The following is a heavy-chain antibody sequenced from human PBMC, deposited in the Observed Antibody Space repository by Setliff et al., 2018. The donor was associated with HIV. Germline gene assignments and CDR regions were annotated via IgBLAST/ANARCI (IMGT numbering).Heavy chain of an antibody. D-gene: IGHD3-9*01. V-gene: IGHV4-39*01. CDR3: ARQRDFDRLLHNYYYMDV. CDR2: VYYSGGT. Sequence: SETLSLTCTVSGGSISSRDYYWGWIRQPPGKGLEWIGSVYYSGGTYYNPSLKSRVTISVDTSKNHFSLKLSSVTAADTAVYYCARQRDFDRLLHNYYYMDVWGKGTTVTVSS. J-gene: IGHJ6*03. CDR1: GGSISSRDYY.